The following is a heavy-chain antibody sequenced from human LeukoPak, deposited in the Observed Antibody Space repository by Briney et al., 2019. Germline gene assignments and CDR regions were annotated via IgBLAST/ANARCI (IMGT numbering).Heavy chain of an antibody. Sequence: GGSLRLSCAVSGFTFSSYWMHWVRQAPGKGLVWVSRINTDGSSTSYADSVKGRFTISRDNAKNTLYLQMNSLRAEDTAVYYCARGFRYYYDSSGYYYWGQGTLVTVSS. V-gene: IGHV3-74*01. CDR3: ARGFRYYYDSSGYYY. CDR2: INTDGSST. CDR1: GFTFSSYW. J-gene: IGHJ4*02. D-gene: IGHD3-22*01.